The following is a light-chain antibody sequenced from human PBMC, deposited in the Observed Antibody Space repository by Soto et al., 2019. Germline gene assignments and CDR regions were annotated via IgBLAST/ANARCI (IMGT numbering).Light chain of an antibody. Sequence: QSVLTQPASVSGSPGQSITISCTGTSSDVGGYNYVSWYQQHPGKAPKLMIYEVSNRPSGVSNRFSGSKSGNMASLTISGLQAEDEADYYCSSYTSSSTHYVFGTGTKLTVL. V-gene: IGLV2-14*01. CDR3: SSYTSSSTHYV. CDR2: EVS. J-gene: IGLJ1*01. CDR1: SSDVGGYNY.